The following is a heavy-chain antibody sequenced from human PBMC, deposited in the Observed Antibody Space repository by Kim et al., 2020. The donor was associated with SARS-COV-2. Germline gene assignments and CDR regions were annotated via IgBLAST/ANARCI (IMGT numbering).Heavy chain of an antibody. D-gene: IGHD2-2*01. CDR2: ISAYNGNT. J-gene: IGHJ6*02. V-gene: IGHV1-18*04. CDR3: ARERGTIVVVPAAIIGGYYYYYGMDV. Sequence: ASVKVSCKASGYTFTSYGISWVRQAPGQGLEWMGWISAYNGNTNYAQKLQGRVTMTTDTSTSTAYMELRSLRSDDTAVYYCARERGTIVVVPAAIIGGYYYYYGMDVWGQGTTVTVSS. CDR1: GYTFTSYG.